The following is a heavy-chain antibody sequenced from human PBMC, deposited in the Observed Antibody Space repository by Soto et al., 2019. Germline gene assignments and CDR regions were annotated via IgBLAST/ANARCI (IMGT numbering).Heavy chain of an antibody. J-gene: IGHJ4*02. D-gene: IGHD4-17*01. CDR2: IYYGGST. V-gene: IGHV4-31*03. CDR3: ARVPPSITYGHYYFDY. CDR1: GGSISSGSYY. Sequence: SETLSLTCTVSGGSISSGSYYWSWIRQHPGKGLEWIGYIYYGGSTYYNPSLKSRVTISVDTSKNQFSLKLSSVPAADTAVYYCARVPPSITYGHYYFDYWGQGTLVTVSS.